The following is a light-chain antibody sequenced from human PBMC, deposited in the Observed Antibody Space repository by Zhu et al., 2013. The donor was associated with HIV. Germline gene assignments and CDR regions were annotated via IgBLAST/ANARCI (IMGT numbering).Light chain of an antibody. Sequence: SYELTQPPSLSVSPGQTASITCSGDKLGNKYTWWYQQKPAQSPVLVIYEDNKRPSGIPERFSGSNSGNTATLTISGTQTMDEADYYCQAWDSGTVIFGGGTKLTVL. J-gene: IGLJ2*01. CDR2: EDN. CDR1: KLGNKY. CDR3: QAWDSGTVI. V-gene: IGLV3-1*01.